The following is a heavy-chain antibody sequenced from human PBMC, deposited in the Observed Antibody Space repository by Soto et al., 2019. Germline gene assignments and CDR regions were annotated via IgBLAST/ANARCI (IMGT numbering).Heavy chain of an antibody. CDR1: GFSLSTSGMC. V-gene: IGHV2-70*01. Sequence: SGPTLVNPTQTLTLTCTFSGFSLSTSGMCVSWIRQPPGKALEWLALIDWDDDKYYSTSLKTRLTISKDTSKNQVVLTMTNMDPVDTATYYCARIRGSSWGYYYYGMDVWGQGTTVTVSS. J-gene: IGHJ6*02. D-gene: IGHD6-6*01. CDR2: IDWDDDK. CDR3: ARIRGSSWGYYYYGMDV.